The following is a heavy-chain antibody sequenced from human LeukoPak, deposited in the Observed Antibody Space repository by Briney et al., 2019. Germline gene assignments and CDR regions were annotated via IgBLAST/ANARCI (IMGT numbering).Heavy chain of an antibody. V-gene: IGHV4-59*01. CDR3: ARDLRGSSCYDY. Sequence: PSETLSLTCTVSGGSMSSYYWSWIRQTPGQGLEWIGYIYYSGSTNYNPSLKSRVTISVDTSKNQFSLKLSSVTAADTAVYYCARDLRGSSCYDYWGQGTLVIVSS. CDR2: IYYSGST. CDR1: GGSMSSYY. J-gene: IGHJ4*02. D-gene: IGHD2-2*01.